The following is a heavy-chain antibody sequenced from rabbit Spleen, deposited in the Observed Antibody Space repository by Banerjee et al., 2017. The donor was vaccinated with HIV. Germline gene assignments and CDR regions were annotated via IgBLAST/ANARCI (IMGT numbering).Heavy chain of an antibody. CDR1: GFSFSSSYY. J-gene: IGHJ4*01. CDR3: ARDVATSGWYLGL. Sequence: QEQLVESGGDLVKPGTSLTLTCTASGFSFSSSYYMCWVRQAPGKGLECIACIYAGSSGSTYYASWVNGRFTISRTTTTVDLKMTSLTAADTATYFCARDVATSGWYLGLWGQGTLVTVS. V-gene: IGHV1S45*01. CDR2: IYAGSSGST. D-gene: IGHD1-1*01.